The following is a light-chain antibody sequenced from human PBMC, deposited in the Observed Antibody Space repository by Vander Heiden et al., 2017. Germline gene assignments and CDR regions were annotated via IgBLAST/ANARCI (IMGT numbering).Light chain of an antibody. J-gene: IGKJ3*01. Sequence: IVLTQSAATPSLSAGVRGTLSCRASQSVSSCLAWYQQKTGQAPRILIHDASSRANGIPARFSGSGSGTEFTLTISSLEPEDFAVYYCQQRRDWPLTFGPGTKVDIK. V-gene: IGKV3-11*01. CDR1: QSVSSC. CDR3: QQRRDWPLT. CDR2: DAS.